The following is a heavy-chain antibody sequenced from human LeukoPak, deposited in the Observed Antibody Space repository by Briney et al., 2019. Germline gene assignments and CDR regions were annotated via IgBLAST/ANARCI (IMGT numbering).Heavy chain of an antibody. CDR1: GGTFSSYA. CDR2: IIPIFGTA. J-gene: IGHJ4*02. D-gene: IGHD1-7*01. V-gene: IGHV1-69*13. Sequence: ASVKVSCKASGGTFSSYAISWVRQAPGQGLEWMGGIIPIFGTANYAQKFQGRVTITADESTSTAYMELSSLRSEDTAVYYCARSLNNWNYRIFDYWGQGTLVTVSS. CDR3: ARSLNNWNYRIFDY.